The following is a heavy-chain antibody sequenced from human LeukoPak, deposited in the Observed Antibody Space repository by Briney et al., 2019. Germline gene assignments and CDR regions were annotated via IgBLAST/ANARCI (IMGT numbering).Heavy chain of an antibody. J-gene: IGHJ5*02. CDR3: ARGPPYSGSYLIPNWFDP. CDR2: IYSGGST. CDR1: GFTVSSNY. V-gene: IGHV3-66*01. D-gene: IGHD1-26*01. Sequence: GGSLRLSCAASGFTVSSNYMSWVRQAPGKGLEWVSVIYSGGSTYYADSVKGRFTISRDNSKNTLYLQMGSLRAEDMAVYYCARGPPYSGSYLIPNWFDPWGQGTLVTVSS.